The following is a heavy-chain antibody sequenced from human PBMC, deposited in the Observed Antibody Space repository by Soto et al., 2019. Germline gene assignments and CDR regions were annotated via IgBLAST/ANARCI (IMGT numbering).Heavy chain of an antibody. V-gene: IGHV4-39*01. D-gene: IGHD6-13*01. J-gene: IGHJ4*02. Sequence: SETLSLTCTVSGGSISSSSYYWGWIRQPPGKGLEWIGSIYYSGSTYYNPSLKSRVTISVDTSKNQFSLKLSSVTAADTAVYYCARGYSSSRYPAPKPPLFDYWGQGTLVTVSS. CDR2: IYYSGST. CDR1: GGSISSSSYY. CDR3: ARGYSSSRYPAPKPPLFDY.